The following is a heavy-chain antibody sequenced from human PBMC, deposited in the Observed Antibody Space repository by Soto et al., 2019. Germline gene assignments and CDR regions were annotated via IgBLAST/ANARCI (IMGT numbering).Heavy chain of an antibody. CDR2: INPDSGDT. Sequence: ASVKVSCKASGGTFTAYYRHWVRQAPGQGLEWMGWINPDSGDTSYAQKFQGRVTMTRDTSFGPAYMELSSLRSDDTAIYYCARDPGDRTFENWGQGTLVTVSS. V-gene: IGHV1-2*02. CDR3: ARDPGDRTFEN. CDR1: GGTFTAYY. J-gene: IGHJ4*02. D-gene: IGHD2-21*02.